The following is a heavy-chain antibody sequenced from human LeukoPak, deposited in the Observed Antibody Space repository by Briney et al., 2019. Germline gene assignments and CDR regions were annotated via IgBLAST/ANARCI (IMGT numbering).Heavy chain of an antibody. V-gene: IGHV3-23*01. CDR2: IIASGGST. J-gene: IGHJ3*02. Sequence: GGSLILSCAASGFTFSTFAMSWVRQAPGKGLQWVSIIIASGGSTYYADSVKGRFTISRDNSKNTLYLQMNSLRAEDTAVYYCASRQYDILTGYDGALDIWGQGTMVTVSS. D-gene: IGHD3-9*01. CDR3: ASRQYDILTGYDGALDI. CDR1: GFTFSTFA.